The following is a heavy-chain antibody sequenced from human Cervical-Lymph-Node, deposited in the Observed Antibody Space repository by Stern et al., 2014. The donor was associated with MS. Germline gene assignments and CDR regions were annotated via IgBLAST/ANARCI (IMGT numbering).Heavy chain of an antibody. J-gene: IGHJ4*02. V-gene: IGHV4-61*01. CDR3: ARDGYSSTEYYLEH. CDR2: IYDGEST. D-gene: IGHD2-2*01. Sequence: QVQLQESGPGLVKPSETLSLTCTVSGDSISRRRYYWSWIRQSPVTGLEWLGFIYDGESTKYNPSLHSRVTILQDSAKNQISLRLNSVTAADSAVYYCARDGYSSTEYYLEHWGQGILVTVSS. CDR1: GDSISRRRYY.